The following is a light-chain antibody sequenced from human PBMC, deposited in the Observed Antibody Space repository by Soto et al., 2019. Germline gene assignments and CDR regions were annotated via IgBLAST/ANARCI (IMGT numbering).Light chain of an antibody. CDR2: DAS. V-gene: IGKV3-11*01. CDR1: HSVSSY. Sequence: EIVLTQSPVTLSLSPGERATLSCRASHSVSSYLAWYQQKPGQAPRLPIYDASNRAADIPARFSASGSGTDFTLTISSLEPEDFAVYYCQHRSNWLSLTFGGGTKVDIK. CDR3: QHRSNWLSLT. J-gene: IGKJ4*01.